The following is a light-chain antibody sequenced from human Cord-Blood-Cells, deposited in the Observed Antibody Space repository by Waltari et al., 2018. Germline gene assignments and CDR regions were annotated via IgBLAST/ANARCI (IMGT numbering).Light chain of an antibody. V-gene: IGKV2-28*01. CDR1: PSLLHSNGYNY. Sequence: DIVMAQSPLSLPVTPGEPASISSRSSPSLLHSNGYNYLDWYLQKPGQSPQLLIYLGSNRASGVPDRFSGSGSGTEFTLKISRVEAEDVGVYYCMQALQTPRTFGQGTKVEIK. J-gene: IGKJ1*01. CDR2: LGS. CDR3: MQALQTPRT.